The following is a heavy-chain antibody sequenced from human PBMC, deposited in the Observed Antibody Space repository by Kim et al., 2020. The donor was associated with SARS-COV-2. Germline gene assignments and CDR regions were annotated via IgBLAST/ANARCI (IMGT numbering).Heavy chain of an antibody. CDR1: GGSISSGGYY. CDR3: AREIANTDMVTDAFDI. V-gene: IGHV4-31*03. CDR2: IYYSGST. D-gene: IGHD5-18*01. Sequence: SETLSLTCTVSGGSISSGGYYWSWIRQHPGKGLEWIGYIYYSGSTYYNPSLKSRVTISVDTSKNQFSLKLSSVTAADTAVYYCAREIANTDMVTDAFDIWGQGTMVNVSS. J-gene: IGHJ3*02.